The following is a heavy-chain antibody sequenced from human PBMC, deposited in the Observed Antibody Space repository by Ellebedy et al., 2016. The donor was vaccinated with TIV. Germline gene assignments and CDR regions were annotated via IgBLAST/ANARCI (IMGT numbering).Heavy chain of an antibody. J-gene: IGHJ4*02. Sequence: PGGSLRLSCAASGFTFSPYAMSWVRQAPGKGLEWVSGIFGSGGKRYADSVKGRFTISRDNSKRTVDLQMDSLRAEDKAIYFCAKDRTPGDGYWVFDNWGQGTLVSVSS. CDR2: IFGSGGKR. V-gene: IGHV3-23*01. CDR1: GFTFSPYA. CDR3: AKDRTPGDGYWVFDN. D-gene: IGHD3-22*01.